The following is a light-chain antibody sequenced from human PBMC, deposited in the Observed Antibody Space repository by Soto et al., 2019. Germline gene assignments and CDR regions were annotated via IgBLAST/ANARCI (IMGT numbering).Light chain of an antibody. CDR3: QQYGSSLIT. CDR1: QSVRSN. Sequence: EIVMTQSPGTLSVSPGERATLSCRASQSVRSNLAWYQQKPGQSPRLLIYGASTRATGIPARFSGSGSGTQFTLTISSLQSEDFAVYYCQQYGSSLITFGQGTRLEIK. CDR2: GAS. V-gene: IGKV3-15*01. J-gene: IGKJ5*01.